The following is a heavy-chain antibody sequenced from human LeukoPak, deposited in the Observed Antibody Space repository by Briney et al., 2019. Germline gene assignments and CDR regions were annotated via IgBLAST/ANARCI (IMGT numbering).Heavy chain of an antibody. D-gene: IGHD6-6*01. CDR3: ARGLPRIAARFWTDY. Sequence: SETLSLTCTVSGGSISSYYWSWIRQPPGKGLEWIGYIYYSGSTNYNPSLKSRVTISVDTSKNQFSLKLSSVTAADTAVYYCARGLPRIAARFWTDYWGQGTLVTVSS. CDR2: IYYSGST. V-gene: IGHV4-59*12. J-gene: IGHJ4*02. CDR1: GGSISSYY.